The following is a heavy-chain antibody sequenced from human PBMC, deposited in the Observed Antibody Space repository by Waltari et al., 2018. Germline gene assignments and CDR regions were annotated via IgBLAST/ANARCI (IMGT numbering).Heavy chain of an antibody. CDR2: INWNSGSI. J-gene: IGHJ4*02. V-gene: IGHV3-9*01. Sequence: EVQLVESGGGLVQPGTSMRLSCGACGFIFDDFFMHWVRQAPGKGLEWVSGINWNSGSIAYADSVKGRFIISRDNAKNSLYLQLNSLRPEDTALYYCAKEGKYASGWAYFDYWGQGTLVTVSS. D-gene: IGHD6-19*01. CDR3: AKEGKYASGWAYFDY. CDR1: GFIFDDFF.